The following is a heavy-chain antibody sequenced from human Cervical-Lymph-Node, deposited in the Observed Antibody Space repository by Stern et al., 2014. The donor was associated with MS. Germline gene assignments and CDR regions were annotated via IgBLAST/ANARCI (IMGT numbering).Heavy chain of an antibody. V-gene: IGHV3-21*01. CDR1: GFMFRTYN. CDR3: ARDDELYGLDY. Sequence: EVQLVESGGGLVKPGGSLRLSCAASGFMFRTYNMNWVRQAPGKGLEWVSAISSSSNYISYADSVRGRFTISRDNAKNSLYLQMNSLRAEDTAVYYCARDDELYGLDYWGQGTLVTVA. D-gene: IGHD2/OR15-2a*01. J-gene: IGHJ4*02. CDR2: ISSSSNYI.